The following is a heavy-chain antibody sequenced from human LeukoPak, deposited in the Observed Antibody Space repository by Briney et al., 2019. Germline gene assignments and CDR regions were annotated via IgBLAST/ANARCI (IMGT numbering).Heavy chain of an antibody. CDR2: ISSTSSTSI. D-gene: IGHD1-26*01. CDR3: ASGGIYYGAAFHF. V-gene: IGHV3-21*04. CDR1: GFTFSNYS. J-gene: IGHJ4*02. Sequence: GGSLRLSCAASGFTFSNYSVNWVRQAPGKGLEWVSSISSTSSTSIYYADSVKGRFTISRDNAKNSLYLQMNSLRAEDTALYYCASGGIYYGAAFHFWGQGTLVTVSS.